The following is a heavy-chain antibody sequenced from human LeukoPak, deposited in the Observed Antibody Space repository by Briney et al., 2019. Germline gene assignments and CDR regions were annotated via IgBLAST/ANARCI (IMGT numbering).Heavy chain of an antibody. J-gene: IGHJ4*02. V-gene: IGHV3-23*01. D-gene: IGHD3-22*01. CDR3: AKALYYYDSSGYYFDY. CDR1: GFTFSSYV. CDR2: ISGSGGST. Sequence: GGSLRLSCAASGFTFSSYVMSWVRQAPGKGLEWVSAISGSGGSTSYADSVKGRLTISRDNSKNTLYLQMNSLRAEDTAVYYCAKALYYYDSSGYYFDYWGQGTLVTVSS.